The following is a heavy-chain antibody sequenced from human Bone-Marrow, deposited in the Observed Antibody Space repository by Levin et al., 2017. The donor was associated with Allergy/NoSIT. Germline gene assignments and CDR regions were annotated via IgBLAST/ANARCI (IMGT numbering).Heavy chain of an antibody. CDR2: IYYSGST. Sequence: SQTLSLTCTVSGGSISSGDYYWSWIRQPPGKGLEWIGYIYYSGSTYYNPSLKSRVTISVDTSKNQFSLKLSSVTAADTAVYYCARSRGYSGYDSYYWGQGTLVTVSS. V-gene: IGHV4-30-4*01. J-gene: IGHJ4*02. D-gene: IGHD5-12*01. CDR1: GGSISSGDYY. CDR3: ARSRGYSGYDSYY.